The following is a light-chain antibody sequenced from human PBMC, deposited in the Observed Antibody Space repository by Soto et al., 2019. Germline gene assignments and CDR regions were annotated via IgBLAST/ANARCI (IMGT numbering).Light chain of an antibody. Sequence: QSALTQPASVSGSPGQLITISCTGTSNDVGGYNHVSWFQQHPGKAPKLMIYDVTTRPSGVSNRFSGSKSGNTASLTISGLQAEDEPDYYYNSYTSSTPYVFGTGTKVTVL. CDR2: DVT. V-gene: IGLV2-14*01. CDR3: NSYTSSTPYV. CDR1: SNDVGGYNH. J-gene: IGLJ1*01.